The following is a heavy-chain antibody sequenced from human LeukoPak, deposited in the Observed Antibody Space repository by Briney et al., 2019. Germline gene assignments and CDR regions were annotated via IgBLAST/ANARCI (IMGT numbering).Heavy chain of an antibody. V-gene: IGHV3-48*01. CDR2: IGTSSSTI. J-gene: IGHJ6*03. CDR3: ARFAAGGSYYYYMDV. CDR1: GFTISNYW. Sequence: PGGSLRLSCAASGFTISNYWMNWVRQPPGKGLEWVSNIGTSSSTIYYADSVKGRFTISRDNAKNSLYLQMNSLRADDTAVYYCARFAAGGSYYYYMDVWGKGTTVTVSS. D-gene: IGHD6-25*01.